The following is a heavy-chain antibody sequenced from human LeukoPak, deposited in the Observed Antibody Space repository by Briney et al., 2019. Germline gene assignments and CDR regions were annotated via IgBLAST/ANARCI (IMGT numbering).Heavy chain of an antibody. Sequence: GGSLRLSCAASGLTFSTHSMNWVRQAPGKGLEWVSYISSSGSTIYYADSVKGRFTISRDNAKNSLYLQMNSLRAEDTAVYYCATYYYDSSGQHNLFDPWGQGTLVTVSS. J-gene: IGHJ5*02. V-gene: IGHV3-48*04. D-gene: IGHD3-22*01. CDR1: GLTFSTHS. CDR3: ATYYYDSSGQHNLFDP. CDR2: ISSSGSTI.